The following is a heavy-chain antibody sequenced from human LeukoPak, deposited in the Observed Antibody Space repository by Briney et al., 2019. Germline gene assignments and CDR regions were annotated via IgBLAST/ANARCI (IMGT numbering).Heavy chain of an antibody. V-gene: IGHV4-39*01. CDR2: IYYSKNT. CDR1: GGSISSSSAY. CDR3: VSPRGFSYGYFDY. J-gene: IGHJ4*02. Sequence: SETLSLTCTVSGGSISSSSAYWGWLRQPPGKGLEWLGSIYYSKNTYYNPSLKSRVTIFADTSKNQFSLTLGSVSATDTAVYYCVSPRGFSYGYFDYWGQGTLVTVSS. D-gene: IGHD5-18*01.